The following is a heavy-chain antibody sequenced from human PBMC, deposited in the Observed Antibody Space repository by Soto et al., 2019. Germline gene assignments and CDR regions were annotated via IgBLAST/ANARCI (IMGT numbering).Heavy chain of an antibody. J-gene: IGHJ4*02. CDR1: GYTFTDYP. Sequence: ASVKVSCKTSGYTFTDYPIHWVRQAPRQRLEWMGWLNSDTGKAEYSRAFRGRVTISRDISATTVYMQLRSLTSEDTAIYFCGRVKARKTDYWGQGTLVTVSS. CDR3: GRVKARKTDY. CDR2: LNSDTGKA. V-gene: IGHV1-3*04.